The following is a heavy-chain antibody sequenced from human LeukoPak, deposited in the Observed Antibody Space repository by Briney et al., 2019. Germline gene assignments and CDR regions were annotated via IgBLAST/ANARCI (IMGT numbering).Heavy chain of an antibody. D-gene: IGHD3-3*01. V-gene: IGHV3-53*01. J-gene: IGHJ5*02. CDR3: AKGGITIFGVVRNWFDP. Sequence: GGSLRLSCAASGFTVSSNYMSWVRQAPGKGLEWVSVIYSGGSIYYADSVKGRFTISRDNSKNTLYLQMNSLRAEDTAVYYCAKGGITIFGVVRNWFDPWGQGTLVTVSS. CDR2: IYSGGSI. CDR1: GFTVSSNY.